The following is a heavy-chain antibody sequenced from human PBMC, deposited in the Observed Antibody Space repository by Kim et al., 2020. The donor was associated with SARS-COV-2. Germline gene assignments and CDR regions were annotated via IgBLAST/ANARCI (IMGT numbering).Heavy chain of an antibody. CDR1: GFTFNIHY. D-gene: IGHD6-13*01. Sequence: GGSLRLSCAASGFTFNIHYMSWVRQAPGKGLEWVANINQDGTVKNYVDSMKGRFSISRDNARDLLYLQMNNLRAEETAVYYCARQLITASGPYFDYWGQG. CDR3: ARQLITASGPYFDY. J-gene: IGHJ4*02. CDR2: INQDGTVK. V-gene: IGHV3-7*03.